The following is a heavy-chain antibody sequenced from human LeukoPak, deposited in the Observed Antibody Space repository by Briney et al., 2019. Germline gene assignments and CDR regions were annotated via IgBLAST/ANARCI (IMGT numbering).Heavy chain of an antibody. CDR3: ARHIPQLPADLGNWFDP. D-gene: IGHD2-2*01. CDR1: GGSISSGSYY. V-gene: IGHV4-61*02. J-gene: IGHJ5*02. Sequence: SETLSLTCTVSGGSISSGSYYWSWIRQPAGKGLEWIGRIYTSGSTNYNPSLKSRVTISVDTSKNQFSLKLSSVTATDTAVYYCARHIPQLPADLGNWFDPWGQGTLVTVSS. CDR2: IYTSGST.